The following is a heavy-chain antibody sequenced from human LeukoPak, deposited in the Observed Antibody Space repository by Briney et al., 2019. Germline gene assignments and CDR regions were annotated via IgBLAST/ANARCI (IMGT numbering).Heavy chain of an antibody. CDR1: GFTFSSYS. Sequence: GGSLRLSCAASGFTFSSYSMNWVRQAPGKGLEWVSYISSSSSTIYYADSVKGRFTISRDNAKNSLYLQMNSLRAEDTAVYYCARSERGVPAAIDYWGQGTLVTVSS. V-gene: IGHV3-48*01. J-gene: IGHJ4*02. CDR2: ISSSSSTI. D-gene: IGHD2-2*01. CDR3: ARSERGVPAAIDY.